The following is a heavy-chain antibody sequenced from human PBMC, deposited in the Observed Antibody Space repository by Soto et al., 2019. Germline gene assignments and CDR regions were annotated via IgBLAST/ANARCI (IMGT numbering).Heavy chain of an antibody. V-gene: IGHV4-4*02. Sequence: SEPLSRICSVSGGAISGSNWWSWFREPPGKGLEWVGEIYHSGSTNYNPSLKSRVTISVGKSKNQFSLKLSSVTAADTAVYYCARAPGYGMDVWGQGTTVTVS. CDR3: ARAPGYGMDV. J-gene: IGHJ6*02. CDR1: GGAISGSNW. CDR2: IYHSGST.